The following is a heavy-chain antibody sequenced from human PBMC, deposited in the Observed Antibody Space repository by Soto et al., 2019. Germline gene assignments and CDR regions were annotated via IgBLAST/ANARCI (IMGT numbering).Heavy chain of an antibody. CDR1: EFTFSDFA. CDR3: AKDAVPYNGKWDWFDS. D-gene: IGHD1-26*01. J-gene: IGHJ5*01. Sequence: DVQLLESGGDLVQPGGSLRLSCAASEFTFSDFAMTWVRQAPGQGPEWVSSIGGDGSDSHCADSVKGRFTISRDNSKNTLFLQMSSLRCDDTAVYYCAKDAVPYNGKWDWFDSWGQGTLVTVSS. CDR2: IGGDGSDS. V-gene: IGHV3-23*01.